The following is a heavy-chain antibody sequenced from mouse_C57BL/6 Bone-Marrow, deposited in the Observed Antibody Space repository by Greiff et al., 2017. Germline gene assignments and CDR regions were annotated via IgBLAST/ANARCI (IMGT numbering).Heavy chain of an antibody. D-gene: IGHD1-1*02. J-gene: IGHJ2*01. CDR1: GYTFTSYW. Sequence: VQLQQSGAELVKPGASVKLSCKASGYTFTSYWMHWVKQRPGQGLEWIGMIHPNSGSTNYNEKFKSKATLTVDKSSSTAYMQLSSLTSEDSAVYYCARSRGWDYFDYWGQGTTLTVSS. V-gene: IGHV1-64*01. CDR3: ARSRGWDYFDY. CDR2: IHPNSGST.